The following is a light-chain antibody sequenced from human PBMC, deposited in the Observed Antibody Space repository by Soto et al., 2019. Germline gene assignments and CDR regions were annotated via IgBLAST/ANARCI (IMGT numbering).Light chain of an antibody. CDR1: SSDVGGYNY. J-gene: IGLJ1*01. Sequence: QSVLTQPASVSGSPGQSITISCTGTSSDVGGYNYVSWYQQHPGKAPKLMIYEVSNRPSGVSNRFSGSKSGNTASLTISGLQAEDDADYYCSSYTSSSTPLYVFGTGTKV. CDR2: EVS. CDR3: SSYTSSSTPLYV. V-gene: IGLV2-14*01.